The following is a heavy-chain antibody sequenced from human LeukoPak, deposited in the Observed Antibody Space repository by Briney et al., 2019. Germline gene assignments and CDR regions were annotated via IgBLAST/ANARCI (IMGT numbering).Heavy chain of an antibody. V-gene: IGHV2-70*04. D-gene: IGHD3-22*01. Sequence: SGPTLVNPTQTLTLTCTFSGFSLSTSGMRVSWIRQPPGKALEWLARIDWDDDKFYSTSLKTRLTISKDTSKNQVVLTTTNMDPVDTATYYCARTNTYYYDSSGYVNDAFDIWGQGTMVTVSS. CDR3: ARTNTYYYDSSGYVNDAFDI. J-gene: IGHJ3*02. CDR2: IDWDDDK. CDR1: GFSLSTSGMR.